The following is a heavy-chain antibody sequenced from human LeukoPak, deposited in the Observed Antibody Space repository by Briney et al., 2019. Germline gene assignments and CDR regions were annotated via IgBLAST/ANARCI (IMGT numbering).Heavy chain of an antibody. Sequence: GRSLRLSCAASGFTFSSYSMNWVRQAPGKGLEWVSPISSSSSYIYYGDSVKGRFTISRDNAKNSLYLQMNSLRAEDTAVYYCARQGKAVAGGFDSWGQGTLVTVSS. D-gene: IGHD6-19*01. CDR3: ARQGKAVAGGFDS. J-gene: IGHJ4*02. CDR2: ISSSSSYI. CDR1: GFTFSSYS. V-gene: IGHV3-21*01.